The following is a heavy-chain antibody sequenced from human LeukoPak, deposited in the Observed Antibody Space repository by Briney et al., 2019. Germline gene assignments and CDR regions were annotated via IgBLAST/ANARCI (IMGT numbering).Heavy chain of an antibody. CDR3: ARASKYCSRTSCLYYYYYMDG. CDR2: ISAYNGNT. D-gene: IGHD2-2*01. J-gene: IGHJ6*03. Sequence: GVSVNVSCKASGYTFTSYGIIWVRQAPGQGREWMGWISAYNGNTNYAQKFQGRVTITRNTSISTAYMELSSLRSKDTAVYYCARASKYCSRTSCLYYYYYMDGWGKGTTVTASS. CDR1: GYTFTSYG. V-gene: IGHV1-18*01.